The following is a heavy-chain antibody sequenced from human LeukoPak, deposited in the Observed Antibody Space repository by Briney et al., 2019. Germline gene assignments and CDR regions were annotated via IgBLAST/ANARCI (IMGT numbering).Heavy chain of an antibody. D-gene: IGHD3-3*01. J-gene: IGHJ4*02. Sequence: GGSLRLSCAASGFTSGFTFDDYGMNWVRQVPGKGLEWVSGISRDGGRTGYADSVQGRFAISRDNSRNSLHLQMNSLRVEDTAFYYCVKDSNYDFWSGYYKGFDNWGQGTLVTVSS. CDR1: GFTFDDYG. CDR3: VKDSNYDFWSGYYKGFDN. V-gene: IGHV3-20*04. CDR2: ISRDGGRT.